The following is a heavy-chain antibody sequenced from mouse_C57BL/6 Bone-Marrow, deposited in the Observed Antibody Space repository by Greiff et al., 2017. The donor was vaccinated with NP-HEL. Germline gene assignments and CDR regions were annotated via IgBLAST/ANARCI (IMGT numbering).Heavy chain of an antibody. CDR3: ARDLRYWYFDV. CDR1: GFTFSSYA. J-gene: IGHJ1*03. V-gene: IGHV5-4*01. Sequence: EVQLVESWGGLVKPGGSLKLSCAASGFTFSSYAMSWVRQTPEKRLEWVATISDGGSYTYYPDNVKGRFTISRDNAKNNLYLQMSHLKSEDTAMYYCARDLRYWYFDVWGTGTTVTVSS. CDR2: ISDGGSYT.